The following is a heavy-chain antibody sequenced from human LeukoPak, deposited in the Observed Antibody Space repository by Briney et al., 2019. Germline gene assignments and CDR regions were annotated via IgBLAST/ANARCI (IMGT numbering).Heavy chain of an antibody. V-gene: IGHV3-74*03. CDR1: GFTFSVAW. Sequence: AGSLRLSCAASGFTFSVAWMHWVRQAPGKGLEWVSVIKSDGSGTTYADSMKGRFTISRDNAKDTVYLQMNSLRDEDTALYYCAKDYFGSLEYGGQGTLVTVSA. J-gene: IGHJ4*02. D-gene: IGHD2/OR15-2a*01. CDR2: IKSDGSGT. CDR3: AKDYFGSLEY.